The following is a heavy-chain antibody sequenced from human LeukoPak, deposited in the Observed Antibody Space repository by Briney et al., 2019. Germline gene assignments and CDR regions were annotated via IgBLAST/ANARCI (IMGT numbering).Heavy chain of an antibody. CDR1: GYTFTAYY. D-gene: IGHD4-11*01. CDR2: INPNNGGT. V-gene: IGHV1-2*02. CDR3: ARDAIVRDYSNSDY. Sequence: ASVQVSCKASGYTFTAYYIHWVRQATGQGLDWSGWINPNNGGTNEAQKFHSTVTMTRDTSFRKAYMELSRLTADDTAMYYCARDAIVRDYSNSDYWGQGTLVTVSS. J-gene: IGHJ4*02.